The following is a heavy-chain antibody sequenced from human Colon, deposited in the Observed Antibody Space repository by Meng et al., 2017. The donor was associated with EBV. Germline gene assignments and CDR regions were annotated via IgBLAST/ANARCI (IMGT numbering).Heavy chain of an antibody. J-gene: IGHJ4*02. CDR1: GDSISNNW. CDR2: IYHSGTT. V-gene: IGHV4-4*02. D-gene: IGHD4-17*01. Sequence: QVQRQGSGPGLVKPSGTLSLTGAVSGDSISNNWWSWVRQPPGKGLEWIGEIYHSGTTNYNPSLRSRVTISVDKSKNQFSLQLTSVTAADTAVYYCARNGDYNPGLYWGQGTLVTVSS. CDR3: ARNGDYNPGLY.